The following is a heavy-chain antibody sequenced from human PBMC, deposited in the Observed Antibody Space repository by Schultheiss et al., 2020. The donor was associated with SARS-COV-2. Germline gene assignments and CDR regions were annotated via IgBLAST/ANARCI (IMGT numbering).Heavy chain of an antibody. CDR3: ATSRGYGDFVFDY. Sequence: GGSLRLSCAASGFIVISNYMSWVRQAPGKGLEWVSVIYSGGSTYYADSVKGRFTISRDNSKNTLYLQMNSLRAEDTAVYYCATSRGYGDFVFDYWGQGTQVTVSS. V-gene: IGHV3-53*01. CDR2: IYSGGST. D-gene: IGHD4-17*01. J-gene: IGHJ4*02. CDR1: GFIVISNY.